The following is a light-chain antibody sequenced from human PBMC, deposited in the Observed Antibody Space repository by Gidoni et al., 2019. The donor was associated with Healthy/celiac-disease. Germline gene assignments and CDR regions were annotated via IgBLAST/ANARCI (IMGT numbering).Light chain of an antibody. J-gene: IGKJ2*01. V-gene: IGKV3-15*01. Sequence: VLPGARATLSCRASQSVNNNLVWYQQKPGQAPRLLIFGASTRATVIPARFSSSGSGAEFTLTISSLQSEDFAVYYCQQYNNWPLYTFGQGTKLEIK. CDR2: GAS. CDR3: QQYNNWPLYT. CDR1: QSVNNN.